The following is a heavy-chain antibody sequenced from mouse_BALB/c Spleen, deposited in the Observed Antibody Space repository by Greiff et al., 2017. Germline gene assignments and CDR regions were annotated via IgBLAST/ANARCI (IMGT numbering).Heavy chain of an antibody. Sequence: EVKVVESGGGLVQPGGSRKLSCAASGFTFSSFGMHWVRQAPEKGLEWVAYISSGSSTIYYADTVKGRFTISRDNPKNTLFLQMTSLRSEDTAMYYCARSLLRSAMDYWGQGTSVTVSS. D-gene: IGHD1-1*01. CDR3: ARSLLRSAMDY. V-gene: IGHV5-17*02. CDR2: ISSGSSTI. CDR1: GFTFSSFG. J-gene: IGHJ4*01.